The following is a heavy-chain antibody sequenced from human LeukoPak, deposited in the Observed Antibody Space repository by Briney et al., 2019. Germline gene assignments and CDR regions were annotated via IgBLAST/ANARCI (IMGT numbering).Heavy chain of an antibody. Sequence: GGSLRLSXAASGFTVSSNYMSWVRQAPGKGLEWVSVIYSGGSTYYADSVKGRFTISRDNSKNTLYLQMNSLRAEDTAVYYCARAVGGYSYDYWGQGTLVTVSS. CDR3: ARAVGGYSYDY. V-gene: IGHV3-53*01. CDR1: GFTVSSNY. J-gene: IGHJ4*02. CDR2: IYSGGST. D-gene: IGHD5-18*01.